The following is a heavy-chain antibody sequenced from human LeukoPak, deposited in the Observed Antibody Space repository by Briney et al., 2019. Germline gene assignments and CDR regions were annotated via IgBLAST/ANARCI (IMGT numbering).Heavy chain of an antibody. J-gene: IGHJ3*02. CDR3: ARDRDPGYNDSSGYRRVNAFDI. D-gene: IGHD3-22*01. Sequence: GGSLRLSCAASGFTFSSYEMNWVRQAPGKGLEWVSYISSSGSTIYYADSVKGRFTISRDNAKNSLYLQMNSLRAEDTAVYYCARDRDPGYNDSSGYRRVNAFDIWGQGTMVTVSS. CDR2: ISSSGSTI. V-gene: IGHV3-48*03. CDR1: GFTFSSYE.